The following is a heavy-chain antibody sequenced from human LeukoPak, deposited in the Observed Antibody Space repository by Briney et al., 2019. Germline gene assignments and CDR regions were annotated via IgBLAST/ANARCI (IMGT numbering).Heavy chain of an antibody. CDR3: VRLSKGRYFESIFCY. J-gene: IGHJ1*01. CDR2: VYYSGST. V-gene: IGHV4-39*01. Sequence: PSETLSLTCSVSGGSVSKTENYWGWIRQPPGKGLEWIANVYYSGSTYSNPSLRSRVSMSVDTSKNQFSLKMSSVTATDTAVYFCVRLSKGRYFESIFCYSGQGTLVTVSS. D-gene: IGHD3-9*01. CDR1: GGSVSKTENY.